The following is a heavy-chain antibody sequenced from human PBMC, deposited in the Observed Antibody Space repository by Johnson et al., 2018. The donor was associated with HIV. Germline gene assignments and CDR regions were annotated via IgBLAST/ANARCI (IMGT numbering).Heavy chain of an antibody. D-gene: IGHD1-26*01. J-gene: IGHJ3*02. CDR1: GFTFSSYA. CDR2: ISYDGSNK. Sequence: QVQLVESGGGVVPPGRSLRLSCAASGFTFSSYAMHWVRQAPGKGLEWVAVISYDGSNKYYADSVKGRFTISRDNSKNTLYLQMNSLRAEDTAVYYCAKDMRQWELLDAFDIWGQGTMVTVSS. CDR3: AKDMRQWELLDAFDI. V-gene: IGHV3-30*04.